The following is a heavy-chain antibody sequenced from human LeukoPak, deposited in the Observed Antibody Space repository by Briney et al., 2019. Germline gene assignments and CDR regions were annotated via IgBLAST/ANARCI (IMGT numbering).Heavy chain of an antibody. CDR1: GGSISSYY. CDR3: ARDSDFSSSWYKVTWFDP. D-gene: IGHD6-13*01. Sequence: SETLSLTCTVSGGSISSYYWSWIRQPAGKGLEWIGRIYTSGSTNYNPSLKSRVTMSVDTSKNQFSLKLSSVTAADTAVYYCARDSDFSSSWYKVTWFDPWGQGTLVTVSS. J-gene: IGHJ5*02. V-gene: IGHV4-4*07. CDR2: IYTSGST.